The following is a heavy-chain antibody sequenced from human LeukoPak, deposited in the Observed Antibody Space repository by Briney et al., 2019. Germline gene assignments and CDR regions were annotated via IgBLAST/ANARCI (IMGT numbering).Heavy chain of an antibody. D-gene: IGHD1-26*01. V-gene: IGHV4-4*07. Sequence: SETLSLTCSVSGGSISRYYWSWIRQPAGKGLEWIGRIYSSGSTNYNPSLKSRVTMSVDTSKNQFSLKLSSVTAADTAVYYCARDTTTHWFDPWGQGTLVTVSS. J-gene: IGHJ5*02. CDR3: ARDTTTHWFDP. CDR1: GGSISRYY. CDR2: IYSSGST.